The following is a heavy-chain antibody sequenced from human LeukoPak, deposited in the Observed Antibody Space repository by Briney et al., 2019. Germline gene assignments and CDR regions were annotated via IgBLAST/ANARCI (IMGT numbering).Heavy chain of an antibody. V-gene: IGHV4-31*03. J-gene: IGHJ4*02. Sequence: PSETLSLTCTVSGGSISSSGYYWSWIRQHPGKGLEWIGYIYYSGSTYYNPSLKSRVTISVDTSKNQFSLNLRSVTAADTAVYYCARATVDPAPLLTDDWGQGTLVTVSS. D-gene: IGHD3/OR15-3a*01. CDR2: IYYSGST. CDR1: GGSISSSGYY. CDR3: ARATVDPAPLLTDD.